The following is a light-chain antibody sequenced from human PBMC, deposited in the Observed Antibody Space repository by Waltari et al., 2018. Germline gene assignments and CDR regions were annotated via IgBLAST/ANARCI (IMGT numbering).Light chain of an antibody. CDR1: QSVLSSSNNKNY. J-gene: IGKJ4*01. Sequence: DIVMTQSPDSLAVSLGERATIDCKSSQSVLSSSNNKNYLAWYQQKPRQPPKPLISWASTRESGVPDRFSGSGSGTDFTLTISSLQAEDLAVYYCQQYYSTPLTFGGGTKVEIK. V-gene: IGKV4-1*01. CDR3: QQYYSTPLT. CDR2: WAS.